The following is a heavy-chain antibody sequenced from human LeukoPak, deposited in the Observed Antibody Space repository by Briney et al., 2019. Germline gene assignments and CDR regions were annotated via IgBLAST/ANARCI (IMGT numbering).Heavy chain of an antibody. CDR2: DKSKSAGETT. CDR3: TLIQGWGSGSYYRDF. V-gene: IGHV3-15*01. CDR1: GLSKSNDW. D-gene: IGHD3-10*01. Sequence: PGGSLRLSCAASGLSKSNDWMSWVRQAPGKGLEWVARDKSKSAGETTDYAAPVKGRFTISRDDSKNTLYLQMNSLKTEDTAVYYCTLIQGWGSGSYYRDFWGQGTLVTVSS. J-gene: IGHJ4*02.